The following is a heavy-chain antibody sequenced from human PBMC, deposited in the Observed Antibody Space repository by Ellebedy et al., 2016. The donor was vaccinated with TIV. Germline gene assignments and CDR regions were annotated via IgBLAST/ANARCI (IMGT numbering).Heavy chain of an antibody. V-gene: IGHV3-48*04. Sequence: GGSLRLSXEASGFSFSSFSMHWVRQAPGKGLEWLSYITGSSTPMFYADSVKGRFTISRDNAKGSLYLQMNSLRAEDTAVYFCATDDFGGNSFQHWGQGTLVTVSS. CDR2: ITGSSTPM. D-gene: IGHD4-23*01. CDR3: ATDDFGGNSFQH. J-gene: IGHJ1*01. CDR1: GFSFSSFS.